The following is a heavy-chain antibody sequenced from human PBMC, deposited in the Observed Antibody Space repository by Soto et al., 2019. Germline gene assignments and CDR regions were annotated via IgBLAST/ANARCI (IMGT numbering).Heavy chain of an antibody. CDR3: ARAKGNSGAFDI. D-gene: IGHD4-4*01. J-gene: IGHJ3*02. Sequence: PGGSLRLSCAAFEFTFSTYWMHWVRQAPGKGLVWVSRIMSDGSNTDYADSVRGRFTVSRDNARNTLYLHMNSLRAEDTGLYYCARAKGNSGAFDIWGQGTVVTVSS. CDR2: IMSDGSNT. CDR1: EFTFSTYW. V-gene: IGHV3-74*01.